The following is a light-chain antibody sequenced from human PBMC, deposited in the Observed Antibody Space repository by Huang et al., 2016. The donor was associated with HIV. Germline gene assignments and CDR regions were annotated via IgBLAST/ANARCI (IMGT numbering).Light chain of an antibody. V-gene: IGKV3-15*01. CDR2: GVS. CDR3: QQYSNWPLT. Sequence: EIVMTQSPATLSVSPGERATLSCRASQSVSSNLAWYQQKPGQPPRLLIYGVSTRATGIPARFSGSGSGTEFTLTISSLQSEDFAVYYCQQYSNWPLTFGPGTKVDIK. CDR1: QSVSSN. J-gene: IGKJ3*01.